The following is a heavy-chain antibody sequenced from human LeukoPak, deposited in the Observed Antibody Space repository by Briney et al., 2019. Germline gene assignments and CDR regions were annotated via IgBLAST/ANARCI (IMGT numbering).Heavy chain of an antibody. CDR2: INHSGST. CDR1: GGSFSGYY. V-gene: IGHV4-34*01. Sequence: KPSETLSLTCAVYGGSFSGYYWSWIRQPPGKGLEWIGEINHSGSTNYNPSLKSRVTISLDTSKNQFSLKLSSVTAADTAVYSCARAVQLERPPPLIDYYYMDVWGKGTTVTVSS. CDR3: ARAVQLERPPPLIDYYYMDV. D-gene: IGHD1-1*01. J-gene: IGHJ6*03.